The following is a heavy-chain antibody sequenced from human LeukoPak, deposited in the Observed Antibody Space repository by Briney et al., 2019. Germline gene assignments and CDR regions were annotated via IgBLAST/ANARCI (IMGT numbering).Heavy chain of an antibody. CDR1: GFTFSSYA. Sequence: PGGSLRLSCAASGFTFSSYAMSWVRQAPGKGLEWVSAISGSGGSTYYADSVKGRFTISRDNSKNTLYLQMNSLRAEDTAVYYCAKEVRGDITMVRGVIRNPNWFDPWGQGTLVTVSS. CDR2: ISGSGGST. CDR3: AKEVRGDITMVRGVIRNPNWFDP. J-gene: IGHJ5*02. V-gene: IGHV3-23*01. D-gene: IGHD3-10*01.